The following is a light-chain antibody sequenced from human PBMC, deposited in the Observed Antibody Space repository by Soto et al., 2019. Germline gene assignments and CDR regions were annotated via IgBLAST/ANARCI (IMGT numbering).Light chain of an antibody. J-gene: IGKJ4*01. Sequence: DIQMTQSPSTLSASVGDRVTITCRASQSINSWLSWYEQSPGKAPKLLIYHASTLESGVPSRFSGSGSGTEVTLTIRSLQPDDVAPYYCQEYDYYSTFGGGTKGQIK. V-gene: IGKV1-5*01. CDR3: QEYDYYST. CDR2: HAS. CDR1: QSINSW.